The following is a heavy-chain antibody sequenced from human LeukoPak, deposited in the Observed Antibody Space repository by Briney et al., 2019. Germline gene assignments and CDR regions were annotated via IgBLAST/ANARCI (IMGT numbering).Heavy chain of an antibody. CDR2: IYYSGST. D-gene: IGHD3-10*01. Sequence: PSETLSLTCTVSGGSISSYYWSWIRQPPGKGLEWIGYIYYSGSTNYNPSLKSRVTISVDTSKNQFSLKLSSVTAADTAVYYCARVYDYYGSGRGAFDIWGQGTMVTVSS. CDR1: GGSISSYY. V-gene: IGHV4-59*01. CDR3: ARVYDYYGSGRGAFDI. J-gene: IGHJ3*02.